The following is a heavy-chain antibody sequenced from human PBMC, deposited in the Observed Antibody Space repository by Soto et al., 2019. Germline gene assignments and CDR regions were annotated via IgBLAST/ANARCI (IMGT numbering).Heavy chain of an antibody. CDR3: ARGPAAMLGAFDI. D-gene: IGHD2-2*01. V-gene: IGHV3-21*01. J-gene: IGHJ3*02. CDR1: GFTFSSYS. CDR2: ISSSSSYI. Sequence: GGSLRLSCAASGFTFSSYSMNWVRQAPGKGLEWVSSISSSSSYIYYADSVKGRFTISRDNAKNSLYLQMNSLRAEDTAVYYCARGPAAMLGAFDIWGQGTMVTVSS.